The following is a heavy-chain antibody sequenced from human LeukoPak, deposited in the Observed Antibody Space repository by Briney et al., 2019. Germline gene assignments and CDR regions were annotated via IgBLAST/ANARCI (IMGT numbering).Heavy chain of an antibody. CDR2: VNPNSGGT. V-gene: IGHV1-2*02. J-gene: IGHJ5*02. Sequence: ASVKVSCKASGYTFTGYYMHWVRQAPGQGLEWMGWVNPNSGGTNYAQKLQGRVTMTRDTSISTAYMELSRLRSDDTAVYYCARVQTDTAMVTVAGTWFDPWGQGTLVTVSS. CDR1: GYTFTGYY. CDR3: ARVQTDTAMVTVAGTWFDP. D-gene: IGHD5-18*01.